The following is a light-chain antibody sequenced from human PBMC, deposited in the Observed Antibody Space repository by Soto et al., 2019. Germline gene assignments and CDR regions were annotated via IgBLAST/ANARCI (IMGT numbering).Light chain of an antibody. Sequence: QSALTQPRSVSGSPGQSVTISCTGTTGDVGAYNFVSWYQIHPGKPPKLMISDATNRPSGVPDRFSASKSGNTAYLTISGLQAEDEADYYFCSYAGSFTLVFGGGTKLTV. V-gene: IGLV2-11*01. CDR2: DAT. CDR3: CSYAGSFTLV. J-gene: IGLJ3*02. CDR1: TGDVGAYNF.